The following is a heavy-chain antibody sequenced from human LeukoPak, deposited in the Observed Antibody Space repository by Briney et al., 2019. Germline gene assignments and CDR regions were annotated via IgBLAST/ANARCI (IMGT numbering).Heavy chain of an antibody. D-gene: IGHD6-19*01. Sequence: SVKVSCKASGYTFTGYYMHWVRQAPGQGLEWMGGIIPVFGTANYAQKFQGRVTITAGESTSTAYMELSSLRSEDTAVYYCARERTVAGHDYWGQGTLVTVSS. CDR1: GYTFTGYY. CDR2: IIPVFGTA. J-gene: IGHJ4*02. V-gene: IGHV1-69*13. CDR3: ARERTVAGHDY.